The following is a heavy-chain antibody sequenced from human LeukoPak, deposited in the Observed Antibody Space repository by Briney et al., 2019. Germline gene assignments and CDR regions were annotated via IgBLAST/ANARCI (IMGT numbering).Heavy chain of an antibody. J-gene: IGHJ3*02. V-gene: IGHV4-34*01. D-gene: IGHD5-24*01. CDR3: ARGRRWLQFRDAFDI. Sequence: TETLSLTCAVYGGSFSGYYWSWIRQPPGEGLEWIGEINHSGSTNYNPSLKSRVTISVDTSKNQFSLKLSSVTAADTAVYYCARGRRWLQFRDAFDIWGQGTMVTVSS. CDR1: GGSFSGYY. CDR2: INHSGST.